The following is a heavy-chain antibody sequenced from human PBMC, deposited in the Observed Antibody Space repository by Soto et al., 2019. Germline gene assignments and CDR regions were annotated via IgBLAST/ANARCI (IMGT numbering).Heavy chain of an antibody. D-gene: IGHD3-3*01. CDR3: ARLRITIFGVVTVGTYGMDV. Sequence: QVQLQESGPGLVKPSQTLSLTCTVSGGSISSGDYYWSWIRQPPGKGLEWIGYIYYSGSTYYNPSLKSRVTIAVDTSKNQFSLKLSSVTAADTAVYYCARLRITIFGVVTVGTYGMDVWGQGTTVTVSS. CDR1: GGSISSGDYY. J-gene: IGHJ6*02. V-gene: IGHV4-30-4*01. CDR2: IYYSGST.